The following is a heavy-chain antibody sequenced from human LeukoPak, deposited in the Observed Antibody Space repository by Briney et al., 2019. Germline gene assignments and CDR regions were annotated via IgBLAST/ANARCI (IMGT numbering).Heavy chain of an antibody. V-gene: IGHV1-69*13. Sequence: GASVKVSCKASGGTFSSYAISWVRQAPGQGLEWMGGIIPIFGTANYAQKFQGRVTITADESTSTAYVELSSLRSEDTAVYYCAREGYGGNAVIFDYWGQGTLVTVSS. CDR1: GGTFSSYA. D-gene: IGHD4-23*01. CDR3: AREGYGGNAVIFDY. J-gene: IGHJ4*02. CDR2: IIPIFGTA.